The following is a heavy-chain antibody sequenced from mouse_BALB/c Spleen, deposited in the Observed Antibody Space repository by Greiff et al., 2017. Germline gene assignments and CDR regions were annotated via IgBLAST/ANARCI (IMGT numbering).Heavy chain of an antibody. CDR3: ARSAVAQGYAMDY. CDR2: INPSSGYT. CDR1: GYTFTSYT. D-gene: IGHD1-1*01. J-gene: IGHJ4*01. V-gene: IGHV1-4*01. Sequence: QVQLQQSGAELARPGASVKMSCKASGYTFTSYTMHWVKQRPGQGLEWIGYINPSSGYTNYNQKFKDKATLTADKSSSKAYMQLSSLTSEDSAVYYCARSAVAQGYAMDYWGQGTSVTVSS.